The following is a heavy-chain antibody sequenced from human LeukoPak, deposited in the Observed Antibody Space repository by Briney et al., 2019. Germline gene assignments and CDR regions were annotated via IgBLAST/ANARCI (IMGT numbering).Heavy chain of an antibody. CDR1: GFTFSSYW. J-gene: IGHJ4*02. Sequence: GGSLRLSCAASGFTFSSYWMTWVRQAPGKGLEWVASIKRDGSEKHYVDSVKGRFTISRDNTKNSLYLQMNSLRVEDTAVYYCARTYYDLYRIDYWGQGTLVTVSS. CDR2: IKRDGSEK. D-gene: IGHD3-16*01. V-gene: IGHV3-7*01. CDR3: ARTYYDLYRIDY.